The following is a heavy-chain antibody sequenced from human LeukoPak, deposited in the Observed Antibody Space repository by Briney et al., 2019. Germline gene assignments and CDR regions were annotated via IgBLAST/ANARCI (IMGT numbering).Heavy chain of an antibody. CDR3: ARLPLTARRHFEY. CDR1: GFTFSDYY. V-gene: IGHV3-11*03. D-gene: IGHD5-18*01. Sequence: GGSLRLSCAASGFTFSDYYMSWIRQAPEKGLEWVSYISSSSSNYTNYADSVKGRFTIPRDNAKNSLYLQMNSLRAEDTAVYYCARLPLTARRHFEYWGQGTLVTVSS. CDR2: ISSSSSNYT. J-gene: IGHJ4*02.